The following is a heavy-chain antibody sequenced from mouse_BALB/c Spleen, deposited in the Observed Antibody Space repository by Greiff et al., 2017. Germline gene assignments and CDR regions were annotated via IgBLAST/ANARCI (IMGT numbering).Heavy chain of an antibody. D-gene: IGHD2-10*02. CDR3: ARGGYGNYFYAMDY. V-gene: IGHV1-7*01. CDR1: GYTFTSYW. CDR2: INPSTGYT. J-gene: IGHJ4*01. Sequence: QVQLKESGAELAKPGASVKMSCKASGYTFTSYWMHWVKQRPGQGLEWIGYINPSTGYTEYNQKFKDKATLTADKSSSPAYMQLSSLTSEDSAVYYCARGGYGNYFYAMDYWGQGTSVTVSS.